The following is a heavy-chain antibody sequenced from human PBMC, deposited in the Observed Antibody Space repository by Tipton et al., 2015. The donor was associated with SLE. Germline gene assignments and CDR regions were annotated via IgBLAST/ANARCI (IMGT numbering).Heavy chain of an antibody. Sequence: LRLSCTVSGGSISSYYWSWIRQPPGKGLEWIGYIYYSGSTNYNPSLKSRVTISVDTPKNQFSLKLSSVTAADTAVYYCIASGYSYGGYFDYWGQGTLVTVSS. CDR1: GGSISSYY. CDR2: IYYSGST. J-gene: IGHJ4*02. D-gene: IGHD5-18*01. V-gene: IGHV4-59*08. CDR3: IASGYSYGGYFDY.